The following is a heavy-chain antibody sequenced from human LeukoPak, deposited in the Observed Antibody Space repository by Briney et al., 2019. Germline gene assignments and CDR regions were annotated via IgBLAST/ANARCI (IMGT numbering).Heavy chain of an antibody. J-gene: IGHJ4*02. V-gene: IGHV3-23*01. D-gene: IGHD2/OR15-2a*01. Sequence: PGGSLRLSCVASGFIFRNYAMSWVRQAPGEGLEWVSGISDNGGGTYYADSVKGRFTISRDNSENTLSLQMNSLRADDTAIYYCAKSCNSGNCYYNYWGQGTLVTVSS. CDR2: ISDNGGGT. CDR1: GFIFRNYA. CDR3: AKSCNSGNCYYNY.